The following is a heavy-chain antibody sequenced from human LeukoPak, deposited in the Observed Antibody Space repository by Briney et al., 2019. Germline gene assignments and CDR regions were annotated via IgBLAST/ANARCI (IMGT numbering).Heavy chain of an antibody. J-gene: IGHJ5*02. D-gene: IGHD2-2*01. V-gene: IGHV4-4*07. CDR3: AREEIVVAPAAIRSNWFDP. CDR1: GGSISSYY. CDR2: IYTSGST. Sequence: SETLSLICTVSGGSISSYYWSWIRQPAGKGLEWIGRIYTSGSTNYNPSLKSRVTMSVDTSKNQFSLKLSSVTAADTAVYYCAREEIVVAPAAIRSNWFDPWGQGTLVTVSS.